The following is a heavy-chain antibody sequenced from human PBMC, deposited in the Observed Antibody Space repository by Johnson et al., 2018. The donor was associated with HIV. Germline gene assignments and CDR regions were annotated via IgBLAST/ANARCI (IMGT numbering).Heavy chain of an antibody. Sequence: VQLVESGGGLMQPGGSLRLSCAASALSVSTNYISWVRQAPGKGLEWISVIYIGGNTYYVDSVKGRFTISRDNAKNSLYLQMNSLSAEDTAVYYCARGMSSGPWAGGDAFDIWGQGTMVTVSS. V-gene: IGHV3-53*01. CDR3: ARGMSSGPWAGGDAFDI. D-gene: IGHD3-22*01. CDR2: IYIGGNT. CDR1: ALSVSTNY. J-gene: IGHJ3*02.